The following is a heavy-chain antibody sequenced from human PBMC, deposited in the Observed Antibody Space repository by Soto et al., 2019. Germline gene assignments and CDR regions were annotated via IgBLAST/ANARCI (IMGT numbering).Heavy chain of an antibody. CDR2: INAGNGNT. CDR3: ASIIAAAGTNAFDI. V-gene: IGHV1-3*01. Sequence: ASVKVSCKGSGYTFTSYAMNWVRQAPGQRLEWMGWINAGNGNTKYSLKFQGRVTITRDTSASTAYMELSSLRSEDTAVYYCASIIAAAGTNAFDIWGQGTMVTVSS. CDR1: GYTFTSYA. D-gene: IGHD6-13*01. J-gene: IGHJ3*02.